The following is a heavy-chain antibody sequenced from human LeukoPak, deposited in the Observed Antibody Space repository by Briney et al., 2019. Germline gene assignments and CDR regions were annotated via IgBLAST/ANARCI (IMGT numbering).Heavy chain of an antibody. J-gene: IGHJ4*02. Sequence: SVKVSCKASGDTFSRYAISWVRQAPGQGLEWMGRIIPGLDIPNYPQKFQGRVTITADKCTSTAYMEVRSLGSEDTAVYYCARSVGGATTPRYDYWGQGTLVTVSS. CDR3: ARSVGGATTPRYDY. CDR2: IIPGLDIP. CDR1: GDTFSRYA. D-gene: IGHD1-26*01. V-gene: IGHV1-69*04.